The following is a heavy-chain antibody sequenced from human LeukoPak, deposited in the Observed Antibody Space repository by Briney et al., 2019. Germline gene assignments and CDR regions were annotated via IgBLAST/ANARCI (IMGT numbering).Heavy chain of an antibody. CDR3: ARKQSFGQLFGFDY. Sequence: GGSLRLSSAASGFTFSSYAMSWVRHGPGKGLEWVSAISGSGGSTYYADSVKGRFTISRDNSKNTLYLQMNSLRAEDTYVYYSARKQSFGQLFGFDYWGQGTLVTVSS. D-gene: IGHD3-10*01. CDR2: ISGSGGST. CDR1: GFTFSSYA. J-gene: IGHJ4*01. V-gene: IGHV3-23*01.